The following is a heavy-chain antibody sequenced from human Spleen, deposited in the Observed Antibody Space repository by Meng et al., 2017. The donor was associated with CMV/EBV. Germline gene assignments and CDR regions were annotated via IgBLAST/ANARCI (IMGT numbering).Heavy chain of an antibody. D-gene: IGHD3-3*01. CDR3: ASTAGGYYDFWSGWFDP. Sequence: SETLSLTCTVSGGSISSGDYYWSWIRQPPGKGLEWIGYIYYSESTYYNPSFKSRVTISVDTSKNQFSLKVSSVTAADTAVYYCASTAGGYYDFWSGWFDPWGQGTLVTVSS. CDR1: GGSISSGDYY. J-gene: IGHJ5*02. V-gene: IGHV4-30-4*02. CDR2: IYYSEST.